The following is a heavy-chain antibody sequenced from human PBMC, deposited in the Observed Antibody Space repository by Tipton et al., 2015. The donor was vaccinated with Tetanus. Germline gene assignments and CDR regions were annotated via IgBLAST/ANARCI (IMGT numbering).Heavy chain of an antibody. CDR3: AREGIAANWFDP. V-gene: IGHV4-31*03. J-gene: IGHJ5*02. CDR2: IYYSGST. D-gene: IGHD6-13*01. CDR1: GGSISSGGYY. Sequence: TLSLTCTVSGGSISSGGYYWSWIRQHPGKGLEWIGYIYYSGSTYYNPSLKSRVTISVDTSKNQFSLKLSSVTAADTAVYYCAREGIAANWFDPWGQGTLVTVSS.